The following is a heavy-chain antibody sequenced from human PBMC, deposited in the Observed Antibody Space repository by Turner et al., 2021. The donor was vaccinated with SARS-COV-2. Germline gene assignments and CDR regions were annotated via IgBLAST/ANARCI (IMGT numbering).Heavy chain of an antibody. CDR1: GFTFSSFA. V-gene: IGHV3-23*01. CDR3: AKGVRGAMIVVVIPYFDY. D-gene: IGHD3-22*01. J-gene: IGHJ4*02. CDR2: ISGSGGST. Sequence: EVKLLESGGGLVQPGGSLRLSCAASGFTFSSFAMTWVRQAPGKGLEWVSSISGSGGSTYYADSVKCRFTISRDNSKNTLYLQMNSLRAEDTALYYCAKGVRGAMIVVVIPYFDYWGQGTLVTVSS.